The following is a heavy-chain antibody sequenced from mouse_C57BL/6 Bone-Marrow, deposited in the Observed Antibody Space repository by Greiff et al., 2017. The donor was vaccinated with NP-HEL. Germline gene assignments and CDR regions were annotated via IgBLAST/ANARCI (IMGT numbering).Heavy chain of an antibody. CDR2: IDPENGDT. CDR3: TTFDYDVEFAY. CDR1: GFNITDDY. V-gene: IGHV14-4*01. J-gene: IGHJ3*01. Sequence: VQLQQSGAELVRPGASVKLSCTASGFNITDDYMHWVKPRPEQGLEWIGWIDPENGDTEYASKFQGKATITADTSSNTAYLQLSSLTSEDTAVYYCTTFDYDVEFAYWGQGTLVTVSA. D-gene: IGHD2-4*01.